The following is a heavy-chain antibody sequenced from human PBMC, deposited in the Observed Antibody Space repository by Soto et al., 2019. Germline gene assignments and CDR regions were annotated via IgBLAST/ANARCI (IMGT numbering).Heavy chain of an antibody. Sequence: SETLSLTCTVSGGSISSSSYYWGWIRQPPGKGLEWIGSIYYSGSTYYNPSLKSRVTISVDTSKNQFSLKLSSVTAADTAVYYCARDIVVHYYYYGMDVWGQGTTVTVSS. CDR3: ARDIVVHYYYYGMDV. J-gene: IGHJ6*02. D-gene: IGHD2-2*01. V-gene: IGHV4-39*02. CDR2: IYYSGST. CDR1: GGSISSSSYY.